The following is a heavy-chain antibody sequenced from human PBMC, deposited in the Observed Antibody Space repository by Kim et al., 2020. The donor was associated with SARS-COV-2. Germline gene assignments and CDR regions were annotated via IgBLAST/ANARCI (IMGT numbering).Heavy chain of an antibody. V-gene: IGHV4-59*13. D-gene: IGHD6-13*01. Sequence: SETLSLTCTVSGGSISIYHWSWSRQAPGQGLELIGYIIYSWSTGYNPSLTSRVAMSVDTSKNQFSLKLSSVTSADTAVYYCARYSSTWEAFFHYWCQGTLVTVSS. CDR3: ARYSSTWEAFFHY. J-gene: IGHJ4*02. CDR2: IIYSWST. CDR1: GGSISIYH.